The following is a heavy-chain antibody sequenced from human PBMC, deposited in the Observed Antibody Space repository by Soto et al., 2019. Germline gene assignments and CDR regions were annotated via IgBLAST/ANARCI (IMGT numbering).Heavy chain of an antibody. D-gene: IGHD6-13*01. J-gene: IGHJ6*02. V-gene: IGHV4-39*01. Sequence: SETLSLTCTVSGASISTSTYNWAWIRQPPGKGLEWIGTIYYSGTTYYNPSLKSRVTISVDTSANQFSLKLTSVTAADTAVYYCARHGAAVLYYYGMEVWGQGPTVTVS. CDR1: GASISTSTYN. CDR2: IYYSGTT. CDR3: ARHGAAVLYYYGMEV.